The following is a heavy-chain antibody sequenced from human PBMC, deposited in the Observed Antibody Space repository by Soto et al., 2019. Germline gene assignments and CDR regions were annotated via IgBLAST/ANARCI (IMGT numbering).Heavy chain of an antibody. D-gene: IGHD3-22*01. V-gene: IGHV3-74*01. Sequence: SGGSLRLSCAASGFTFSSNWMHWVRQAPGKGLVWVSRINSDGSITSYADSVKGQFTISRDNAKNTLYLQMNSLRAEDTAVYYCAKSRQQLIGYYYYYGMDVWGQGTTVTVSS. CDR2: INSDGSIT. CDR1: GFTFSSNW. J-gene: IGHJ6*02. CDR3: AKSRQQLIGYYYYYGMDV.